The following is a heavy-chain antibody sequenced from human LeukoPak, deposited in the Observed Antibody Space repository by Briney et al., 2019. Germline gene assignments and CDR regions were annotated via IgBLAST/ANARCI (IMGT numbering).Heavy chain of an antibody. CDR2: IYTSGST. D-gene: IGHD3-3*01. J-gene: IGHJ5*02. Sequence: SETLSLTCTVFGGSISSYYWSWIRQPAGKGLEWIGRIYTSGSTNYNPSLKSRVTMSVDTSKNQFSLKLSSVTAADTAVYYCARDQGITIFGVWFDPWGQGTLVTVSS. CDR3: ARDQGITIFGVWFDP. CDR1: GGSISSYY. V-gene: IGHV4-4*07.